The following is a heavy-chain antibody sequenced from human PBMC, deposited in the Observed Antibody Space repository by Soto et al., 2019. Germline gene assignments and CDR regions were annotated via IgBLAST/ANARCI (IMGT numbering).Heavy chain of an antibody. J-gene: IGHJ4*02. Sequence: QITLKESGPTLVKPTQTLTLTCTFSGFSLSTSGVGVGWIRQPPGKALEWLALIYWDDDKRYSPSLKSRLTITKDTSKNQVVLTMTNMDPVDTATYYCARATYYDFWSGSVLFDYWGQGTLVTVSS. V-gene: IGHV2-5*02. CDR2: IYWDDDK. CDR1: GFSLSTSGVG. D-gene: IGHD3-3*01. CDR3: ARATYYDFWSGSVLFDY.